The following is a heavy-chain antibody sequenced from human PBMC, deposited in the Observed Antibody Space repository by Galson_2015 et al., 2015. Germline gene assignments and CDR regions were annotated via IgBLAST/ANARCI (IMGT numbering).Heavy chain of an antibody. CDR1: GYTFTSYA. CDR3: AREYSSSATGAFNI. Sequence: SVKVSCKASGYTFTSYAVHWVRQAPGQSLEWMGWIIAGNGDTRYSQNFQGRVTITRDTSASTVHMELGSLGFEDTAVYFCAREYSSSATGAFNIWGQGTTVTVSS. CDR2: IIAGNGDT. V-gene: IGHV1-3*01. J-gene: IGHJ3*02. D-gene: IGHD6-25*01.